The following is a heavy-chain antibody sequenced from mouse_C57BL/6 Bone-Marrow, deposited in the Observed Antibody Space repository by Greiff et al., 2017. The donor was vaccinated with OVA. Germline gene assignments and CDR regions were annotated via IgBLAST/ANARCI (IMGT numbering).Heavy chain of an antibody. V-gene: IGHV5-16*01. Sequence: EVKLVESEGGLVQPGSSMKLSCTASGFTFSDYYMAWVRQVPEKGLEWVANINYDGSSTYYLDSLKSRFIISRDNAKNILYLQMSSLKSEDTATYYCARDEDRYYYGSSLDYWGQGTTLTVSS. D-gene: IGHD1-1*01. CDR2: INYDGSST. J-gene: IGHJ2*01. CDR3: ARDEDRYYYGSSLDY. CDR1: GFTFSDYY.